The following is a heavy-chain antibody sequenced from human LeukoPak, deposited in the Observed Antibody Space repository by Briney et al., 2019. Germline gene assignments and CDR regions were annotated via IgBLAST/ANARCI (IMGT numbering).Heavy chain of an antibody. D-gene: IGHD3-22*01. CDR2: IKSKIDGGTT. CDR1: GFTFSNAW. J-gene: IGHJ4*02. Sequence: GGSLRLSCAASGFTFSNAWMNWVRQAPGERLEWVGRIKSKIDGGTTDYAAPVKGRFSISGDDAKNTLYLQMNSLKSEDTAVYYCTTDGYYYDSSGYSRSWDYWGQGTLVTVSA. V-gene: IGHV3-15*01. CDR3: TTDGYYYDSSGYSRSWDY.